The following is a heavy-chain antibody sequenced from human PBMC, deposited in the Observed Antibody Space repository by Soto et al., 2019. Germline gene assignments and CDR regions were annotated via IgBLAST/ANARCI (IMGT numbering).Heavy chain of an antibody. Sequence: PSETLSLTCPVSCGSISSSSYYWGWIRQPPGKGLEWIGSIYYSGSTYYNPSLKSRVTISVDTSKNQFSLKLSSVTAADTAVYYCARLNCGGDCYYASGVPRFYYYGMDVWGQGTTVTVSS. CDR3: ARLNCGGDCYYASGVPRFYYYGMDV. CDR2: IYYSGST. D-gene: IGHD2-21*02. CDR1: CGSISSSSYY. J-gene: IGHJ6*02. V-gene: IGHV4-39*01.